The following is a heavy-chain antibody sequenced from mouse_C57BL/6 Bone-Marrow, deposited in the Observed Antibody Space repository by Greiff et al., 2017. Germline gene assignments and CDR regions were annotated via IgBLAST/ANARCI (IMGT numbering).Heavy chain of an antibody. V-gene: IGHV1-85*01. CDR2: IYPGGGST. CDR3: AGEASTTVVTRFDY. J-gene: IGHJ3*01. D-gene: IGHD1-1*01. CDR1: GYTFTSYV. Sequence: VQLQQSGPELVKPGASVKLSCKASGYTFTSYVINWVKQRPGQGLEWIGGIYPGGGSTNYNEKFKGKATLTVDTSSSTAYMELRSLTSEDSAVYFYAGEASTTVVTRFDYGGQGTLVTVSA.